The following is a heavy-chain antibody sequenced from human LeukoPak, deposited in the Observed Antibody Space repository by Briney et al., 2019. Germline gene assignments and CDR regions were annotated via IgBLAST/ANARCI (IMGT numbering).Heavy chain of an antibody. CDR3: ARGPTMKMDV. Sequence: GGSLRLSCAASGFTFSSCSMNWVRQAPGKGLEWVSSISSSSRNIYYADSVKGRFTISRDNAKNSLYLQMNSLRAEDTAVYYCARGPTMKMDVWGKGTTATVSS. D-gene: IGHD3-22*01. CDR2: ISSSSRNI. CDR1: GFTFSSCS. J-gene: IGHJ6*04. V-gene: IGHV3-21*01.